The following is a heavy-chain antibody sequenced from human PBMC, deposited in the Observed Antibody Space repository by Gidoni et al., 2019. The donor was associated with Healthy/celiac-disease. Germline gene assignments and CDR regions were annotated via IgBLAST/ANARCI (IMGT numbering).Heavy chain of an antibody. CDR3: ARTLPPFTTDYYFDY. CDR1: GYTFTSYY. D-gene: IGHD4-4*01. CDR2: INPSGGST. V-gene: IGHV1-46*01. J-gene: IGHJ4*02. Sequence: QVQLVQSGAEVKKPGASVTVSCKASGYTFTSYYMHWVRQAPGQGLEWMGIINPSGGSTSYAQKFQGRVTMTRDTSTSTVYMELSSLRSEDTAVYYCARTLPPFTTDYYFDYWGQGTLVTVSS.